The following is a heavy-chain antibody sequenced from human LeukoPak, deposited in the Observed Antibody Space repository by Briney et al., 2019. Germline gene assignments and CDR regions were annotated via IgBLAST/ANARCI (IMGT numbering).Heavy chain of an antibody. V-gene: IGHV1-46*01. CDR3: ARVGINDFWSGLLYGYYYMDV. J-gene: IGHJ6*03. D-gene: IGHD3-3*01. Sequence: GASVKVSCKASGYTFTSYYMHWVRQAPGQGLEWMGIINPSGGSTSYAQKLQGRVTMTTDTSTSTAYMELRSLRSDDTAVYYCARVGINDFWSGLLYGYYYMDVWGKGTTVTVSS. CDR1: GYTFTSYY. CDR2: INPSGGST.